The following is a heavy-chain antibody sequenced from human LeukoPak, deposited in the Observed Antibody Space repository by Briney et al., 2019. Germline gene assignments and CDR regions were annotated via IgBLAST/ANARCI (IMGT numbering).Heavy chain of an antibody. D-gene: IGHD3-10*01. J-gene: IGHJ4*02. CDR3: ARETYGRFDY. Sequence: GESLRLTCAASEFIFRTYSMNWVRQAPGKGLEWISYISSSSSTIYYADSVKGRFTISRDNAKNSLYLQMNSLGDEDTAVYYCARETYGRFDYWGQGTLVTVSS. V-gene: IGHV3-48*02. CDR1: EFIFRTYS. CDR2: ISSSSSTI.